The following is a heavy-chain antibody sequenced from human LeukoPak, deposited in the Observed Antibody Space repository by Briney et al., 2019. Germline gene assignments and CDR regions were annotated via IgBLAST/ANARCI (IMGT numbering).Heavy chain of an antibody. CDR3: AKEGAYSSSAYVDF. D-gene: IGHD6-6*01. CDR1: GFTFSSYW. Sequence: GGSLRLSCAASGFTFSSYWMSWVRQAPGKGLEWVANIKKDGSEKYYVDSVKGRFTISRDNAKTSLYLQMNSLRAEDTAIYYCAKEGAYSSSAYVDFWGQGTLVTVSS. V-gene: IGHV3-7*03. CDR2: IKKDGSEK. J-gene: IGHJ4*02.